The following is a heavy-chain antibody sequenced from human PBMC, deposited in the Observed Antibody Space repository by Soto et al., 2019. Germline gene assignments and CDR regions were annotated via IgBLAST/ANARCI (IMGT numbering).Heavy chain of an antibody. CDR1: GFTFSSYA. D-gene: IGHD3-22*01. Sequence: GGSLRLSCAASGFTFSSYAMSWVRQAPGKGLEWVSAISGSGGSTYYAESVKGRFTISRDNSKDTLYLQMNSLRAEDTAVYYCARYYYDSSGYYDHNWFDPWGQGTLVTVSS. CDR2: ISGSGGST. V-gene: IGHV3-23*01. CDR3: ARYYYDSSGYYDHNWFDP. J-gene: IGHJ5*02.